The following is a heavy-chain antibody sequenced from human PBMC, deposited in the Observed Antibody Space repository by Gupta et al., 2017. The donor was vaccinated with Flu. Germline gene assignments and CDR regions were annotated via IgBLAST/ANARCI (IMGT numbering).Heavy chain of an antibody. V-gene: IGHV6-1*01. CDR3: ARDRLGYDSSGYPIDAFDI. CDR1: GDSVSSNSAA. CDR2: TYYRSKWYN. D-gene: IGHD3-22*01. J-gene: IGHJ3*02. Sequence: QVQLQQSGPGLVKPSQTLSLTCAISGDSVSSNSAAWNWIRQSPSRGLEWVGRTYYRSKWYNDYAVSVKSRITINPDTSKNQFSLQLNSVTPEDTAVYYCARDRLGYDSSGYPIDAFDIWGQGTMVTVSS.